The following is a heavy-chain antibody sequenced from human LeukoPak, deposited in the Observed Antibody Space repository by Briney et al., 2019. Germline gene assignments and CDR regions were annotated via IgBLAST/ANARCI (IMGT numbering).Heavy chain of an antibody. V-gene: IGHV1-24*01. J-gene: IGHJ6*03. Sequence: ASVKVSCTVSGYTLTELSMHWVRQAPGKGLEWMGGFYPEDGETIYAQKFQGRVAMTEDTSTDTAYMELSSLRSEDTAVYYCATVKLVYSYASYYYYMDVWGKGTTVTISS. CDR2: FYPEDGET. D-gene: IGHD5-18*01. CDR1: GYTLTELS. CDR3: ATVKLVYSYASYYYYMDV.